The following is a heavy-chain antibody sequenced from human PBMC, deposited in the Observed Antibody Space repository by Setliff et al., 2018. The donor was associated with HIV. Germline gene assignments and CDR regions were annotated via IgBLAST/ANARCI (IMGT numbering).Heavy chain of an antibody. CDR2: TYYSGST. CDR1: GDSISSGSYY. J-gene: IGHJ4*02. D-gene: IGHD4-17*01. Sequence: PSETLSLTCSVSGDSISSGSYYWSWIRQPPGKGLEWIGSTYYSGSTYYNPSLKSRVTISVDTSKNQFSLKLSSVTAADTAVYYCARDWRAYGLMGFWGQGTMVTVSS. CDR3: ARDWRAYGLMGF. V-gene: IGHV4-39*07.